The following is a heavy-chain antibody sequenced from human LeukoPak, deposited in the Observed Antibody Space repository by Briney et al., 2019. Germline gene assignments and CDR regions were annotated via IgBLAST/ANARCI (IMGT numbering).Heavy chain of an antibody. D-gene: IGHD4-17*01. V-gene: IGHV3-64D*06. Sequence: GGSLRLSCSASGFTFSSYAMHWVRQAPGKGLEYVSAINSDGDYTHCADSVKGRFTISRDNSKNTLYLQMSSLRTEDTAVYYCASKMTTVTNAEYFQHWGQGTLVTVSS. J-gene: IGHJ1*01. CDR1: GFTFSSYA. CDR2: INSDGDYT. CDR3: ASKMTTVTNAEYFQH.